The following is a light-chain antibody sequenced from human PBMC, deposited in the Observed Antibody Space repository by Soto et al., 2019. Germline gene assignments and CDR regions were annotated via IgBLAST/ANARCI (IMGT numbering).Light chain of an antibody. V-gene: IGKV3D-15*01. J-gene: IGKJ4*01. Sequence: EIVMTQYPATLSVSPGDRATLSCRASQSVGNDLAWYQQKPGQAPRLLIYDASTRATGIPARFSGSGSGTEFPLTISSLLSEDFAVYSCQQYNNWTLTFGGGTRWIS. CDR1: QSVGND. CDR2: DAS. CDR3: QQYNNWTLT.